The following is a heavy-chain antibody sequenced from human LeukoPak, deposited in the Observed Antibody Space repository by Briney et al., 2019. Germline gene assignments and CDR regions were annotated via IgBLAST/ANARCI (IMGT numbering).Heavy chain of an antibody. CDR2: ISSSGSTR. D-gene: IGHD5-18*01. V-gene: IGHV3-48*03. J-gene: IGHJ4*02. Sequence: GGSLRLSCAAFGFTFSSYEMNWVRQAPGKGLEWVSYISSSGSTRYYADSVKGRFTISRDNAKNSLYLQMNSLRAEDTAVYYCAREDTAMVTSFDYWGQGTLVTVSS. CDR3: AREDTAMVTSFDY. CDR1: GFTFSSYE.